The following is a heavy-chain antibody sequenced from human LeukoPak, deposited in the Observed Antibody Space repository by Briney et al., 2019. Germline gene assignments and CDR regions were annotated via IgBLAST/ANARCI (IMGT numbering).Heavy chain of an antibody. CDR2: ISSSGSTI. D-gene: IGHD3-10*01. Sequence: GGSLRLSCAASGFTFSNAWMSWVRQAPGKGLEWVSYISSSGSTIYYADSVKGRFTISRDNAKNSLYLQMNSLRAEDTAVYYCARSITMVRGVRGYYMDVWGKGTTVTISS. CDR3: ARSITMVRGVRGYYMDV. J-gene: IGHJ6*03. V-gene: IGHV3-11*01. CDR1: GFTFSNAW.